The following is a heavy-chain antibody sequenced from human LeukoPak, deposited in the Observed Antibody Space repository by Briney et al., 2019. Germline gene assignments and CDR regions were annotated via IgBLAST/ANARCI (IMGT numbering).Heavy chain of an antibody. Sequence: GSLRLSCAASGFTFSSYEMNWVRQPPGKGLEWIGSIYYSGSTYYNPSLKSRVTISVDTSKNQFSLKLSSVTAADTAVYYCARHPNYYYYYMGVWGKGTTVTISS. CDR2: IYYSGST. V-gene: IGHV4-39*01. J-gene: IGHJ6*03. CDR3: ARHPNYYYYYMGV. CDR1: GFTFSSYE.